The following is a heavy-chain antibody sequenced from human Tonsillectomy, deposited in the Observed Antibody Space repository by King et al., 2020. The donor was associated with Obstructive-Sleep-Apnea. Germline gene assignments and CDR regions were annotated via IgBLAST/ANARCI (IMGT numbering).Heavy chain of an antibody. J-gene: IGHJ6*02. CDR3: ASGDYDILTGSLYYYGMDV. D-gene: IGHD3-9*01. CDR2: IYYSGST. V-gene: IGHV4-39*07. Sequence: LQLQESGPGLVKPSETLSLTCTVSGGSISSSSYYWGWIRQPPGKGLGWIGSIYYSGSTYYNPSLKSRGTISVDTAKNKFSLKLSSVTAADTAVYYCASGDYDILTGSLYYYGMDVWGQGTTVTVSS. CDR1: GGSISSSSYY.